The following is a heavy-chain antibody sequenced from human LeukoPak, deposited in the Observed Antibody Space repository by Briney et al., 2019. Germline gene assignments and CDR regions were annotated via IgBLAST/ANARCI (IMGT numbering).Heavy chain of an antibody. V-gene: IGHV3-53*01. D-gene: IGHD3-3*01. Sequence: GGSLRLSCAASGFTVSSNYMSRVRQAPGKGLEWVSVIYSGGSTYYADSVKGRFTISRDNSKNTLYLQMNSLRAEDTAVYYCARTTQTYYDFWSGYYRRASDYYGMDVWGQGTTVTVSS. J-gene: IGHJ6*02. CDR2: IYSGGST. CDR1: GFTVSSNY. CDR3: ARTTQTYYDFWSGYYRRASDYYGMDV.